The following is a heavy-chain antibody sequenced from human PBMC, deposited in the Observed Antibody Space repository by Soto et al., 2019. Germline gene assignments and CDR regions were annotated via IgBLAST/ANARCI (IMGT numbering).Heavy chain of an antibody. CDR1: GYIFVNYG. CDR3: VMVDNYVTPTPQDV. D-gene: IGHD3-16*01. Sequence: QVQLVQSGDEVKKPGASVKVSCKASGYIFVNYGIAWVRQAPGQGLEWMGWISPYTGNTHSATKVQGRLTMTTDTSTRTAYMDLGSLTSDATAVYYCVMVDNYVTPTPQDVWGQGTTVTVSS. J-gene: IGHJ6*02. V-gene: IGHV1-18*01. CDR2: ISPYTGNT.